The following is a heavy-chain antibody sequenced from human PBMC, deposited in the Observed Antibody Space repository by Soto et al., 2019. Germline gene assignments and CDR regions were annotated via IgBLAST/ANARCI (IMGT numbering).Heavy chain of an antibody. J-gene: IGHJ4*02. Sequence: QVKLVQSGPEVKKPGASVKVSCKTSGYTITSYGISWVRQAPGQGLEWMGWISTYKGNTKYARKFKCRVTITTDTSKSTAYMELRSLRADDTAVYYCATRSPAFAYWGQGTLVTVSS. CDR2: ISTYKGNT. CDR3: ATRSPAFAY. V-gene: IGHV1-18*01. CDR1: GYTITSYG.